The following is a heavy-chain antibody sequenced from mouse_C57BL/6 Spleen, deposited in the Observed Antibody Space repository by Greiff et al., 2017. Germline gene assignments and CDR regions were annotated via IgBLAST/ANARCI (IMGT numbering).Heavy chain of an antibody. CDR3: ARGLLRGAMDY. CDR2: INPSTGGT. CDR1: GYSFTGYY. D-gene: IGHD2-3*01. Sequence: VQLQQSGPELVKPGASVKISCKASGYSFTGYYMNWVKQSPEKSLEWIGEINPSTGGTTYNQKFKAKATLTVDKSSSTAYMQRKSLTSEDSAVYYCARGLLRGAMDYWGQGTSVTVSS. J-gene: IGHJ4*01. V-gene: IGHV1-42*01.